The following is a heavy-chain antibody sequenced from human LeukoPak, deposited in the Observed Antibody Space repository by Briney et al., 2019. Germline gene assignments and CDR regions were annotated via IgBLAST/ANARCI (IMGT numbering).Heavy chain of an antibody. CDR3: ARVGYSSSWSPSDY. D-gene: IGHD6-13*01. V-gene: IGHV3-7*01. CDR2: IKDDGSGK. CDR1: GFTFSNYW. J-gene: IGHJ4*02. Sequence: QAGGSLRLSCAASGFTFSNYWMSWVRQAPGKGLEWVANIKDDGSGKYYVDSLKGRFTISRDNAKNSLYLQMNSLRAEDTAVYYCARVGYSSSWSPSDYWGRGALVTVSS.